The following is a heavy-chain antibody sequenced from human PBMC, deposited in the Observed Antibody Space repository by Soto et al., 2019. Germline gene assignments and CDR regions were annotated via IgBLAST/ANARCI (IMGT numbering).Heavy chain of an antibody. CDR1: GFSFSSIGEG. J-gene: IGHJ6*02. CDR3: VQSPCGADFFHSYSSHSYYGLDV. V-gene: IGHV2-5*02. Sequence: QITLKESGPTLVKPTQTLTLTCTFPGFSFSSIGEGVGWIRQPPGKALEWLALIYWDDDKRYSPSLKSRLTITNETSKNHMVLTLTNMYPLDTATYYCVQSPCGADFFHSYSSHSYYGLDVWGQGTTVTVSS. CDR2: IYWDDDK. D-gene: IGHD2-21*02.